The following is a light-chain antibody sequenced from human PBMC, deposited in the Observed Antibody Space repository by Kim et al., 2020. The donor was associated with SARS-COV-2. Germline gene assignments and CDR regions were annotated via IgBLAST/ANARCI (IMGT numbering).Light chain of an antibody. CDR1: SGHSSYA. Sequence: ASVKLTCTLSSGHSSYAIAWQQQHPEKGPRYLMKVNSDGSHRKGDGIPDRFSGSSSGAERYLTISSLQSEDEADYYCQTWDTGSWVFGGGTQLTVL. CDR3: QTWDTGSWV. CDR2: VNSDGSH. V-gene: IGLV4-69*01. J-gene: IGLJ3*02.